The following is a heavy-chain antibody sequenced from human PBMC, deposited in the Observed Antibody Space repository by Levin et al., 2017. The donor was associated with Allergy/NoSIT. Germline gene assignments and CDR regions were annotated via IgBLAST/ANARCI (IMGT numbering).Heavy chain of an antibody. CDR3: ARAVVVVPAAMPADAFDI. J-gene: IGHJ3*02. Sequence: GGSLRLSCAASGFTFSDYYMSWIRQAPGKGLEWVSYISSSGSTIYYADSVKGRFTISRDNAKNSLYLQMNSLRAEDTAVYYCARAVVVVPAAMPADAFDIWGQGTMVTVSS. CDR2: ISSSGSTI. V-gene: IGHV3-11*01. D-gene: IGHD2-2*01. CDR1: GFTFSDYY.